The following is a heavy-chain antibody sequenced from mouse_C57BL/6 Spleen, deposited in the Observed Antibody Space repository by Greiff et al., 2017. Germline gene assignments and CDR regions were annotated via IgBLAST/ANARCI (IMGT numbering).Heavy chain of an antibody. Sequence: VQLQQSGAELVKPGASVKLSCTASGFTITDYYMHWVKQRPEQGLEWIGRIDPEDGDTKYAPKFQGKATKTADTSSNTAYLQLSSLTSEDSAVYYCALAREVVAGDYWGQGTTLTVSS. CDR1: GFTITDYY. J-gene: IGHJ2*01. D-gene: IGHD1-1*01. CDR3: ALAREVVAGDY. V-gene: IGHV14-2*01. CDR2: IDPEDGDT.